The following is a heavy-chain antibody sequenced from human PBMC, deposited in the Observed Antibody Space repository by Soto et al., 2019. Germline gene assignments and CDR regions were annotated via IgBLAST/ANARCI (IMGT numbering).Heavy chain of an antibody. V-gene: IGHV3-30*18. CDR3: GKDWHYYDSSGPAVTTVFCSDV. J-gene: IGHJ6*04. CDR2: ISSDGNNE. Sequence: QVRLVESGGGLVQPGASLRLSCAASGLTFRNDGMHWVRQAPGKGLQWVAVISSDGNNEYDLEAVKGRFSMSRADSKKTVYLQMNSLRVEDTALYYCGKDWHYYDSSGPAVTTVFCSDVGGEGTKGSVSP. CDR1: GLTFRNDG. D-gene: IGHD3-22*01.